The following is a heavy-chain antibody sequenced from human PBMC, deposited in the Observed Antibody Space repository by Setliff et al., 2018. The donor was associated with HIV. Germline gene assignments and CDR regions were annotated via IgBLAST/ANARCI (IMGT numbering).Heavy chain of an antibody. V-gene: IGHV4-31*03. Sequence: SETLSLTCTVSGGSINSGGYYWTWVRQHPGEGLQWIGYIYYIGGAYYNPSLKSRVTISLDTSKNHFSLNLSSVTAADTAVYYCARESMLRGLRHAVDIWGQGTMVTVSS. D-gene: IGHD3-10*01. CDR3: ARESMLRGLRHAVDI. CDR1: GGSINSGGYY. J-gene: IGHJ3*02. CDR2: IYYIGGA.